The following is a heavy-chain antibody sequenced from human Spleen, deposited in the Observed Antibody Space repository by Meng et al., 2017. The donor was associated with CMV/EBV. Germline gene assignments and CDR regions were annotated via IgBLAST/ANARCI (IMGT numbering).Heavy chain of an antibody. CDR3: ARDMVGYFDL. D-gene: IGHD4/OR15-4a*01. V-gene: IGHV1-69*05. CDR2: IIPIFGSA. CDR1: GGTFSSYV. J-gene: IGHJ2*01. Sequence: KVSCKASGGTFSSYVISWVRQAPGQGLEWMGGIIPIFGSANYAQKFQGRVTITTDESTSTAYMGLSSLRSEDTAVYYCARDMVGYFDLWGRGTLVTVSS.